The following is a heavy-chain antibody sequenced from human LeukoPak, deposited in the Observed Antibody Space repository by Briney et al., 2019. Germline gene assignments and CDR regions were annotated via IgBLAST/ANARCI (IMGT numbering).Heavy chain of an antibody. CDR3: AKRGGYVWGTYRSDH. D-gene: IGHD3-16*02. Sequence: GGSLRLSCAASGFTFSAYDMTWVRQAPGKGLEWVSGISDSGGSTYYADSVKGRFTISRDNSNNTLYLQMNSLRAEDTAVYYCAKRGGYVWGTYRSDHWGQGTLVTVSS. CDR2: ISDSGGST. J-gene: IGHJ4*02. V-gene: IGHV3-23*01. CDR1: GFTFSAYD.